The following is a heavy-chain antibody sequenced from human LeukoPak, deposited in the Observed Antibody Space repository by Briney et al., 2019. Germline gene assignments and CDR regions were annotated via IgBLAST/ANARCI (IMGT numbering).Heavy chain of an antibody. D-gene: IGHD4-17*01. CDR1: GGSISSYY. J-gene: IGHJ4*02. Sequence: PSETLSLTCTVSGGSISSYYWSWIRQPPGKGLEWIGYIYYSGSTNYNPSLKSRVTISVDTSKNQFSLKLSSVTAADTAVYYCAVTTVTNTGDYWGQGTLVTVSS. CDR2: IYYSGST. CDR3: AVTTVTNTGDY. V-gene: IGHV4-59*01.